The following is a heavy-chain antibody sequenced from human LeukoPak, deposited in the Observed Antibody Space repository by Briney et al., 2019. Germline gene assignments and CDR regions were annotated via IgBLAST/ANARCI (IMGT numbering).Heavy chain of an antibody. D-gene: IGHD3-22*01. CDR3: ARGRLSYYYDSSGYYNNWFDP. J-gene: IGHJ5*02. CDR1: GYTFTSYD. CDR2: MNPNSGNT. Sequence: ASVKVSCKASGYTFTSYDINWVRQATGQGLEWMGWMNPNSGNTGYAQKFQGRVTMTRNTSISTAYTELSSLRSEDTAVYYCARGRLSYYYDSSGYYNNWFDPWGQGTLVTVSS. V-gene: IGHV1-8*01.